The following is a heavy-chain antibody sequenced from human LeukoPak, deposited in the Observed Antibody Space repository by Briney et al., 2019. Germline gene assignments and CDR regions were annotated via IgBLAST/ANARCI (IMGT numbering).Heavy chain of an antibody. V-gene: IGHV3-23*01. Sequence: GGSLRLSCAASGFTFSSYAMHWVRQAPGKGLEWVSAISGSGGSTYYADSVKGRFTISRDNSKNTLYLQMNSLRAEDTAVYYCAKGGHKVTYYYDSSGYYVSDYWGQGTLVTVSS. J-gene: IGHJ4*02. CDR3: AKGGHKVTYYYDSSGYYVSDY. CDR2: ISGSGGST. CDR1: GFTFSSYA. D-gene: IGHD3-22*01.